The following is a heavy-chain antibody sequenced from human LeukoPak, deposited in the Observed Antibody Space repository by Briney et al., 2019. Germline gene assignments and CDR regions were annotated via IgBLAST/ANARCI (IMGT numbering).Heavy chain of an antibody. V-gene: IGHV3-21*01. D-gene: IGHD3-10*02. J-gene: IGHJ6*04. CDR1: GFTFSSYS. CDR2: ISSGSDYI. Sequence: GGSLRLSCVASGFTFSSYSMNWVRQAPGKGLEWVSSISSGSDYIYYVDSVKGRFIISRDNAKNSLYLQMNSLRAEDTAVYYCAELGITMIGGVWGKGTTVTISS. CDR3: AELGITMIGGV.